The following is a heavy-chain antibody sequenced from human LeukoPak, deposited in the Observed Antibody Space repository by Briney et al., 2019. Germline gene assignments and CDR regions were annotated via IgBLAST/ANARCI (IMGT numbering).Heavy chain of an antibody. D-gene: IGHD3-10*01. J-gene: IGHJ3*02. V-gene: IGHV5-10-1*01. CDR1: GYSFTSYW. CDR3: ASGYYYGSGIRGRDAFDI. Sequence: GESPKISCKGSGYSFTSYWISWVRQMPGKGLGWMGRIDPSDSYTNYSPSFQGHVTISADKSISTAYLQWSSLKASDTAMYYCASGYYYGSGIRGRDAFDIWGQGTMVTVSS. CDR2: IDPSDSYT.